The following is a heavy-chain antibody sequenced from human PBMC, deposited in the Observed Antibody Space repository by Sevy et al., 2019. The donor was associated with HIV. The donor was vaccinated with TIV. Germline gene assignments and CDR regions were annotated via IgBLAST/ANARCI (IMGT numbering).Heavy chain of an antibody. CDR3: ARVVEPAGIDPYYYGVDV. CDR2: INPKSGGT. J-gene: IGHJ6*02. V-gene: IGHV1-2*02. Sequence: ASVKVSCKASGYTFTDYYIHWVRQAPGQGLEWMGWINPKSGGTNYAQKFHGRVTMTRDTSISKAYMGLGRLRSDDTAVYYCARVVEPAGIDPYYYGVDVWGPGATVTVSS. D-gene: IGHD2-2*02. CDR1: GYTFTDYY.